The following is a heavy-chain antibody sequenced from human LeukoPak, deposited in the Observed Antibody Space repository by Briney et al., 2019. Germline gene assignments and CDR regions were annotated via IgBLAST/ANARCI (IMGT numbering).Heavy chain of an antibody. Sequence: PGGSLRLSCVVSGFTFSSYTMHWVRQAPGKGLEWVSVIGGSNGITFYVGSVKGRFTISRDNSKDTLYLQMNSLRAEDTAVYYCARNENSGWGYFDYWGQGTLVTVSS. V-gene: IGHV3-23*01. CDR3: ARNENSGWGYFDY. CDR2: IGGSNGIT. CDR1: GFTFSSYT. J-gene: IGHJ4*02. D-gene: IGHD5-12*01.